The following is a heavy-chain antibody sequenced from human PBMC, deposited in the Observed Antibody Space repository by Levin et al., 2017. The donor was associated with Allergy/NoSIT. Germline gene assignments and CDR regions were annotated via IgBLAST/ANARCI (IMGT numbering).Heavy chain of an antibody. CDR2: ISYDGSNK. CDR3: AKVQGGGIQLWFGELDY. J-gene: IGHJ4*02. V-gene: IGHV3-30*18. CDR1: GFTFSSYG. D-gene: IGHD3-10*01. Sequence: PGGSLRLSCAASGFTFSSYGMHWVRQAPGKGLEWVAVISYDGSNKYYADSVKGRFTISRDNSKNTLYLQMNSLRAEDTAVYYCAKVQGGGIQLWFGELDYWGQGTLVTVSS.